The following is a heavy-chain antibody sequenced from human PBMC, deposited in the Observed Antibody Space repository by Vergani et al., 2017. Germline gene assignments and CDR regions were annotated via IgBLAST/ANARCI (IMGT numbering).Heavy chain of an antibody. Sequence: QVQLVESGGGVVQPGRSLRLSCAASGFTFSSYAMHWVRQAPGKGLEWVAVISYDGSNKYYADSVKGRFTISRDNSKNTLYLQMNSLRAEDTAVYYCAKDFWWQRYLDYWGQGTLVTVSS. D-gene: IGHD2-8*02. CDR2: ISYDGSNK. V-gene: IGHV3-30*04. CDR1: GFTFSSYA. J-gene: IGHJ4*02. CDR3: AKDFWWQRYLDY.